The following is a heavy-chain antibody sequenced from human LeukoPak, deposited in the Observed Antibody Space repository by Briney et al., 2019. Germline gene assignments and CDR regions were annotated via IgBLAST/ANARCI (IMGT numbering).Heavy chain of an antibody. D-gene: IGHD2-15*01. CDR1: GGSISSYY. CDR2: IYYSGST. V-gene: IGHV4-59*08. CDR3: ARRIVVVAALLDAFDV. J-gene: IGHJ3*01. Sequence: SETLSLTCSVSGGSISSYYWTWIRQPPGKGLEWIAYIYYSGSTNYNPSLKSRVTISVDTSKNQFSLKLSSVTAADTAVYYCARRIVVVAALLDAFDVWGQGTMVTVS.